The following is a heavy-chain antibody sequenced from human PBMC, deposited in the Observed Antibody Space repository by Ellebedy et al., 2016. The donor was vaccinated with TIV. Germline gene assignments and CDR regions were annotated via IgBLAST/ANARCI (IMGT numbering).Heavy chain of an antibody. CDR2: INQDGSRI. Sequence: GESLKISCAASGFNFDSYGMSWVRQAPGKGREWVGNINQDGSRIYYVDSVTGRFTISRDNAKNSVYLRMNTLRVEDTAVYHCVRDGAYGDYSPGYYGMDVWGQGTTVTVSS. CDR1: GFNFDSYG. J-gene: IGHJ6*02. CDR3: VRDGAYGDYSPGYYGMDV. V-gene: IGHV3-7*03. D-gene: IGHD3-22*01.